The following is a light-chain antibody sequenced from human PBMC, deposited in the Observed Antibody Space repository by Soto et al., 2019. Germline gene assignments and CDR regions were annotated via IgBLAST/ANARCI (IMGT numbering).Light chain of an antibody. V-gene: IGKV3-20*01. J-gene: IGKJ1*01. CDR1: QSVSES. CDR3: QQYGSSPLT. CDR2: GAS. Sequence: EIVLTQSPATLSLSPGERATLSCRASQSVSESLAWYQQKPGQAPRLLIYGASSRATGIPDRFSGSGSGTDFTLTISRLEPEDFAVYYCQQYGSSPLTFGQGTKVDI.